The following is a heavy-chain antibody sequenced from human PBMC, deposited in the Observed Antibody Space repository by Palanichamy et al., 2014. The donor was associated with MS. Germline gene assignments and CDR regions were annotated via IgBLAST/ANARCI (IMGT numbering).Heavy chain of an antibody. D-gene: IGHD3-10*01. V-gene: IGHV4-39*07. CDR1: GASTSSKTYY. J-gene: IGHJ4*02. CDR3: HMRQFDSGSYSLDY. Sequence: QLQLQESGPGLVKPSETLSLTCTISGASTSSKTYYWGWIRQPPGKGLEWIASLYYSQSGFHSGTTYYNPSLKSRVTIRGDTSKNQFSLNLTSATAADTATYYCHMRQFDSGSYSLDYWGQGALVTVSS. CDR2: LYYSQSGFHSGTT.